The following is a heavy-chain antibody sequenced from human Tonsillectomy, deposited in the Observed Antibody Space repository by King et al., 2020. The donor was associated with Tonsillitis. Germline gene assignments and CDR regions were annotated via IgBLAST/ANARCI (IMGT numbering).Heavy chain of an antibody. CDR3: ARGRPVLRYFDWLPPPDY. V-gene: IGHV4-30-2*01. J-gene: IGHJ4*02. Sequence: LQLQESGSGLVKPSQTLSLTCAVSGGSISSGGYSWSWIRQPPGKGLEWIGYIYHSGSTYYNPSLKSRVTISVDRSKTQFSLKLSSVTAAVTAVYYCARGRPVLRYFDWLPPPDYWGQGTLVTVSS. CDR2: IYHSGST. D-gene: IGHD3-9*01. CDR1: GGSISSGGYS.